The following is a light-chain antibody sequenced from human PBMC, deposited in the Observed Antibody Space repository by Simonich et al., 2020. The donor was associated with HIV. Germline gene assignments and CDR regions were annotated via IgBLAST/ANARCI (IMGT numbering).Light chain of an antibody. CDR1: QNVSSN. CDR2: GAS. CDR3: QQYNNWPSYT. J-gene: IGKJ2*01. V-gene: IGKV3-15*01. Sequence: EIVMTQSPATLSVSPGERATLSCRASQNVSSNLAWDQQKPGQAPRLLSYGASTRATDIPARFSGSGSGTEFTLTISSMQSEDFAVYYCQQYNNWPSYTFGQGTKLEIK.